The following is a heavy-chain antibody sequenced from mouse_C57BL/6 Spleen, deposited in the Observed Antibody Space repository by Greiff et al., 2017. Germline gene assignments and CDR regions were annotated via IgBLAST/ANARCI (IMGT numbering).Heavy chain of an antibody. Sequence: QVQLQQSGAELARPGASVKLSCKASGYTFTSYGISWVKQRTGQGLEWIGEIYPRSGNTYYNEKFKGKATLPADKSSSTAYMELRSLTSEDSAVYFCARDYGSSYEGYFDYWGQGTTLTVSS. CDR3: ARDYGSSYEGYFDY. CDR2: IYPRSGNT. CDR1: GYTFTSYG. V-gene: IGHV1-81*01. D-gene: IGHD1-1*01. J-gene: IGHJ2*01.